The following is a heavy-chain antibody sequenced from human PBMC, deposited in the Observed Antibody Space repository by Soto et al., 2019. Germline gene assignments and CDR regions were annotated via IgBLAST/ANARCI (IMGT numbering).Heavy chain of an antibody. J-gene: IGHJ4*02. CDR3: ARARKYDSSGYSY. D-gene: IGHD3-22*01. CDR2: IYYSERT. CDR1: GGSISIYD. Sequence: PSETLSLTCTVSGGSISIYDWSWIRQPPGKGLERIGYIYYSERTNYNPSLKSRVTISVDTSKNQFSLKLSSVTAADTAVYYCARARKYDSSGYSYWGQGTLVTVSS. V-gene: IGHV4-59*01.